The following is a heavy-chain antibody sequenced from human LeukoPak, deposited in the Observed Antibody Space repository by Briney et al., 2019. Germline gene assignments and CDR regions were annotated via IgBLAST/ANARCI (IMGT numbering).Heavy chain of an antibody. CDR2: IYYSGSA. J-gene: IGHJ6*02. D-gene: IGHD6-19*01. CDR3: ARCGYSSGWPTFYYYYGMDV. V-gene: IGHV4-39*01. Sequence: SETLSLTCTVSGGSISSSSYYWGWIRQPPGKGLEWIGSIYYSGSAYYNPSLKSRVTISVDTSKNQFSLKLSSVTAADTAVYYCARCGYSSGWPTFYYYYGMDVWGQGTTVTVSS. CDR1: GGSISSSSYY.